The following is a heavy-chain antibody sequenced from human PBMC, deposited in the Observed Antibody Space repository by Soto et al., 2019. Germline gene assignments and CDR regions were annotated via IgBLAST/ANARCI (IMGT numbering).Heavy chain of an antibody. CDR1: GCTFTSYA. V-gene: IGHV1-3*01. CDR3: ARDGRDYENYYYYYMYV. D-gene: IGHD4-17*01. J-gene: IGHJ6*03. CDR2: INAGNGNT. Sequence: GASVKVSCKASGCTFTSYAMHWVRQAPGQRLEWMGWINAGNGNTKYSQKFQGRVTITRDTSASTAYMELSSLRSEDTAVYYCARDGRDYENYYYYYMYVWGKGTTVTVSS.